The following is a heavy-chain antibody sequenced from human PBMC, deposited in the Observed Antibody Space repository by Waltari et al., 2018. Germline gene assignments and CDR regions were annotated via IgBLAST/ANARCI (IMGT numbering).Heavy chain of an antibody. CDR1: GGSIRRRGYY. J-gene: IGHJ4*02. V-gene: IGHV4-31*03. CDR3: ARDGDCGGDCYFAV. CDR2: IYYSGST. Sequence: QVHLQESGPGLVTPSQTMSLTCTVSGGSIRRRGYYWNWIRQQPGKGLEWIGHIYYSGSTYYNPSLKNRLTMSVDTSKNQFSLKLSSVTAADTAMYYCARDGDCGGDCYFAVWGQGILVTVSS. D-gene: IGHD2-21*01.